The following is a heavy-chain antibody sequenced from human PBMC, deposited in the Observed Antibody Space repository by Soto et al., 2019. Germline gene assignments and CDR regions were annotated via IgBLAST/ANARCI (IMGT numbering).Heavy chain of an antibody. CDR3: ARDPVLRYFDWLPLCGMDV. CDR1: GYTFTSYG. V-gene: IGHV1-18*04. J-gene: IGHJ6*02. Sequence: QVQLMQSGAEVKKPGASVKVSCKASGYTFTSYGISWVRQAPGQGLEWMGWISAYNGNTNYAQKLQGRVTMTTDTSTSTAYMELRSLRSDDTAVYYCARDPVLRYFDWLPLCGMDVWGQGTTVTVSS. CDR2: ISAYNGNT. D-gene: IGHD3-9*01.